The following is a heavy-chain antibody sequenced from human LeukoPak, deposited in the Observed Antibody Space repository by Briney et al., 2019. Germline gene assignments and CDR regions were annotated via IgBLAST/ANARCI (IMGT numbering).Heavy chain of an antibody. J-gene: IGHJ6*02. CDR2: INHSGST. V-gene: IGHV4-34*01. D-gene: IGHD3-3*01. CDR1: GGSFSGYY. CDR3: AGARLLRFLEWHYYYYGMDV. Sequence: SETLSLTCAVYGGSFSGYYWSWIRQPPGKELEWIGEINHSGSTNYNPSLKSRVTISVDTSKNQFSLKLSSVTAADTAVYYCAGARLLRFLEWHYYYYGMDVWGQGTTVTVSS.